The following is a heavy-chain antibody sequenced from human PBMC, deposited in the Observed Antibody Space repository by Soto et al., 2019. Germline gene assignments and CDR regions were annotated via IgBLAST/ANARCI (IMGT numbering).Heavy chain of an antibody. CDR2: VYNSGST. CDR3: ARYRREAVAGYTLDN. J-gene: IGHJ4*02. Sequence: SETLSLTCTVSGGSISSNYWTWIRQPPGKGLEWIGYVYNSGSTNYNPSLKSRVTISEDTSKSQFSLKVNSMTAADTAVYNCARYRREAVAGYTLDNWGQGILVTVSS. CDR1: GGSISSNY. D-gene: IGHD6-13*01. V-gene: IGHV4-59*01.